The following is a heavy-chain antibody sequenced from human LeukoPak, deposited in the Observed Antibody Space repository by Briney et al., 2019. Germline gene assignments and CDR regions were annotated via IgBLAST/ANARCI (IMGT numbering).Heavy chain of an antibody. CDR1: GYRFSIYW. D-gene: IGHD5-18*01. CDR3: ARHGRQQNYTWFDP. J-gene: IGHJ5*02. V-gene: IGHV5-51*01. Sequence: GESLKISCKGSGYRFSIYWIAWVRQMPGKGLEWMGVIYPGDSDTRYSPSFQGQVTISADKSISTAYLQWSSLKASDTAMYYCARHGRQQNYTWFDPWGQGTLVTVSS. CDR2: IYPGDSDT.